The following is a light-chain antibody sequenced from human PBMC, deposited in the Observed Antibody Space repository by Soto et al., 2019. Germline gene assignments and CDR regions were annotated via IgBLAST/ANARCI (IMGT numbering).Light chain of an antibody. CDR2: AAS. J-gene: IGKJ1*01. CDR1: QSINNY. V-gene: IGKV1-39*01. CDR3: QQYNSYSQT. Sequence: DIQMTQSPSSLSASVGDRVTITCRASQSINNYLNWCQQKAGKAPKLLIYAASSLQTGVPSGFSGSGSGTDSTLTISSLQPEDFATYYCQQYNSYSQTFGQGTKVDIK.